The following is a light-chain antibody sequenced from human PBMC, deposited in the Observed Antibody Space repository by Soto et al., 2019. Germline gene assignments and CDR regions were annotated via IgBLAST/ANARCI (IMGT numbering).Light chain of an antibody. CDR2: DNN. V-gene: IGLV1-51*01. CDR1: SSNIGNSY. CDR3: GTWDSSLSAGV. Sequence: QSVLTQPPSVSEAPGQKVTISCSGSSSNIGNSYVSWYQQLPGTAPKLLIYDNNKRPSGIPDRFSGSKSGTSATLGITGLQTGDEADYYCGTWDSSLSAGVFGGGTKLTVL. J-gene: IGLJ2*01.